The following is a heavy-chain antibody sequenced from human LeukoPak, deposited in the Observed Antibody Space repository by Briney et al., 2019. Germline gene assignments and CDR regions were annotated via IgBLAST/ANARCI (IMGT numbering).Heavy chain of an antibody. CDR2: IYYSGST. V-gene: IGHV4-39*01. J-gene: IGHJ6*02. D-gene: IGHD3-9*01. CDR1: GDSISSSSYY. CDR3: ARIYDILTGDNYGMDV. Sequence: KPSENLSLNCTVSGDSISSSSYYWGWVRQPPGKGLEWIGSIYYSGSTYYNPSLKSRVTISVDTSKNQFSLRLSSVTAADTAVYYCARIYDILTGDNYGMDVWGQGTTVTVSS.